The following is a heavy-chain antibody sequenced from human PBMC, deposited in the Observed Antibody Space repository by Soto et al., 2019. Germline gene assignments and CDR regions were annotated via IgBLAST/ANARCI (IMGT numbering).Heavy chain of an antibody. V-gene: IGHV4-59*01. CDR1: GGSISSYY. J-gene: IGHJ4*02. CDR2: IYDSGNT. D-gene: IGHD3-9*01. Sequence: SETLSLTCTVSGGSISSYYWNWIRQPPGKGLEWIGYIYDSGNTNYNPSLKSRVTISVDTSKNQFSLKLSSVTAADTAVYYCGRGIDFDWISFDYWGQGTLVTVSS. CDR3: GRGIDFDWISFDY.